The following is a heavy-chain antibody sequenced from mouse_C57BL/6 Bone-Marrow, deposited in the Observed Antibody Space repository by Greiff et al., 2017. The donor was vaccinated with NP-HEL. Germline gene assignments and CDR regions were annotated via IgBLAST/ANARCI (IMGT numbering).Heavy chain of an antibody. CDR1: GYTFTNYW. Sequence: QVQLQQSGAELVRPGTSVKMSCKASGYTFTNYWIGWAKQRPGHGLEWIGDIYPGGGYTNYNEKFKGKATLTADKSSSTAYMQFSSLTSEDSAIYYCARSGYDTFFAYWGQGTLITVSA. CDR2: IYPGGGYT. CDR3: ARSGYDTFFAY. J-gene: IGHJ3*01. V-gene: IGHV1-63*01. D-gene: IGHD2-2*01.